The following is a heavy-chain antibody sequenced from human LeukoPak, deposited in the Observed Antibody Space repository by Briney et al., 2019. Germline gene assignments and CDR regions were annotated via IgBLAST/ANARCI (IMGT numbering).Heavy chain of an antibody. CDR1: GYTFTSYD. J-gene: IGHJ4*02. V-gene: IGHV1-8*01. CDR2: MNPNSGNT. D-gene: IGHD2-2*01. Sequence: VSVKVSCKASGYTFTSYDINWLRQATGQGLEWMGWMNPNSGNTGYAQKFQGRVTMTRNTSISTAYMELSSLRSEDTAVYYCARGQTTVPAVDYWGQGTLVTVSS. CDR3: ARGQTTVPAVDY.